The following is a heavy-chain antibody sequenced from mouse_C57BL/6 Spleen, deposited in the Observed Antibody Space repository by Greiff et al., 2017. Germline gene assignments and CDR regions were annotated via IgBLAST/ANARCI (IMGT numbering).Heavy chain of an antibody. Sequence: EVKLVESEGGLVQPGSSMKLSCTASGFTFSDYYMAWVRQVPEKGLEWVSNINYDGSSTYYLDSLKSRFIISRDNAKNILYLQMSSLKSEDTATYYCARENKGAMDYWGQGTSVTVSS. D-gene: IGHD5-2*01. CDR1: GFTFSDYY. J-gene: IGHJ4*01. CDR3: ARENKGAMDY. V-gene: IGHV5-16*01. CDR2: INYDGSST.